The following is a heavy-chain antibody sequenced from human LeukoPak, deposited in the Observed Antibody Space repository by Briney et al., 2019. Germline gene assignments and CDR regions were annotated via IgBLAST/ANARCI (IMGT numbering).Heavy chain of an antibody. CDR2: IYYSGST. Sequence: SETLSLTCTVSGDSISSYYWSWIRQPPGKGLEYIGYIYYSGSTNYNPSLKSRVTISVDTSKNQFSLKLTSVTAADTAVYYCARGNFQGDFDYWGQGTLVTVSS. CDR1: GDSISSYY. D-gene: IGHD1-7*01. V-gene: IGHV4-59*01. CDR3: ARGNFQGDFDY. J-gene: IGHJ4*02.